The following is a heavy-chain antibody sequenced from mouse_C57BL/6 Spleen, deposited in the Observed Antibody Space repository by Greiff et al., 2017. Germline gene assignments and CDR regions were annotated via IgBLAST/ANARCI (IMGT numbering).Heavy chain of an antibody. V-gene: IGHV1-80*01. Sequence: VQLQQSGAELVKPGASVTISCKASGYAFSSYWMNWVKQRPGMGLDGIGQIYPGDGDTNYNGKFKGNATLTADKSSSTAYLQISSLTSEDSAVYFCARTPPDYDYDGCHYYAMDYWGQGTSVTVSS. J-gene: IGHJ4*01. D-gene: IGHD2-4*01. CDR3: ARTPPDYDYDGCHYYAMDY. CDR1: GYAFSSYW. CDR2: IYPGDGDT.